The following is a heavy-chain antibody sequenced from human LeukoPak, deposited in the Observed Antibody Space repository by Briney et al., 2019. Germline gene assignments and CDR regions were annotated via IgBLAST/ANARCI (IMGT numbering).Heavy chain of an antibody. CDR1: GDSVSRSDSY. V-gene: IGHV4-39*01. CDR2: IYYSGRT. CDR3: ARRRYYDGSGYLE. J-gene: IGHJ1*01. D-gene: IGHD3-22*01. Sequence: PSETLSLTCSVPGDSVSRSDSYWDWIRQPPGKGLEWIGTIYYSGRTYYSPSLKSRVTMSVDPSNNQFALNLRSVTAADTAVYYCARRRYYDGSGYLEWGQGTLLSLSS.